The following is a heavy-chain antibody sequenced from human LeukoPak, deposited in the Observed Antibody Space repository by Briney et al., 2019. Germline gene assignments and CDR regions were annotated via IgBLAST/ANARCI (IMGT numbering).Heavy chain of an antibody. V-gene: IGHV3-30*18. CDR1: GFTFSSYG. CDR2: ISYDGSNK. J-gene: IGHJ4*02. D-gene: IGHD3-22*01. Sequence: PGGSLRLSCAASGFTFSSYGMHWVRQAPGKGLEWVAVISYDGSNKYYADFVKGRFTISRDNSKNTLYLQMNSLRAEDTAVYYCAKGIHYYYDSSGYYLYWGQGTLVTVSS. CDR3: AKGIHYYYDSSGYYLY.